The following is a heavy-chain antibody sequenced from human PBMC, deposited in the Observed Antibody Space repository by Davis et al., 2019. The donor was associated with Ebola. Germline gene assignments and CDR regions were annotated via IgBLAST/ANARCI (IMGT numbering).Heavy chain of an antibody. D-gene: IGHD1-1*01. CDR1: GESLIFHY. V-gene: IGHV4-59*11. CDR2: VYYTGSA. Sequence: MPSETLSLTCTVSGESLIFHYWMWIRQPPGKELEWIGNVYYTGSANFNPSLRSRSTTSVDTSRNQVSLQLTSVTVADTAVYFCARGGRGWNDLSIDYWGQGAQVTVSS. CDR3: ARGGRGWNDLSIDY. J-gene: IGHJ4*02.